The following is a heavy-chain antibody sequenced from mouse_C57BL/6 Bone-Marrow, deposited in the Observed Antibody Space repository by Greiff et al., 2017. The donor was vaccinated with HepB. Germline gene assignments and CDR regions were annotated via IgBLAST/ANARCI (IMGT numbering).Heavy chain of an antibody. CDR1: GSTFTSYW. CDR3: ARGYYYGSSSFAY. CDR2: IDPNSGGT. D-gene: IGHD1-1*01. V-gene: IGHV1-72*01. Sequence: QVQLKQPGAELVKPGASVKLSCKASGSTFTSYWMHWVKQRPGRGLEWIGRIDPNSGGTKYNEKFKSKATLTVDKPSSKAYMQLSSLTSEDSAVYYCARGYYYGSSSFAYWGQGTLVTVSA. J-gene: IGHJ3*01.